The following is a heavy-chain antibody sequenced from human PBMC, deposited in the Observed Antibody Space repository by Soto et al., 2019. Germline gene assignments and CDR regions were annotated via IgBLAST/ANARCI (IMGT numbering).Heavy chain of an antibody. J-gene: IGHJ5*02. D-gene: IGHD3-10*01. Sequence: QVQLQESGPGLVKPSQTLSLTCTVSGGSISSGGYYWSWIRQHPGKGLEWIGYIYYSGSTYYNPSIKSRVTISVDTSKNQFSLKLSSVTAADTAVYYCARSMVRGVVFDPWGQGTLVTVSS. CDR1: GGSISSGGYY. V-gene: IGHV4-31*03. CDR2: IYYSGST. CDR3: ARSMVRGVVFDP.